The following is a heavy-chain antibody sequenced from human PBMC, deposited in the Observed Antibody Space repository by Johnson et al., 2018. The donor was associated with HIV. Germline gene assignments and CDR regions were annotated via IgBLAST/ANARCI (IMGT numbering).Heavy chain of an antibody. V-gene: IGHV3-30*03. J-gene: IGHJ3*01. D-gene: IGHD6-13*01. CDR2: ISFDGSNK. Sequence: QMQLVESGGGVVRPGGSLRLSCAASGFIIDDYGMSWVRQAPGKGLEWVAVISFDGSNKYYADSLKGRFTVSRDISKNTLYLQINGLSAEDTAVYYCARDRRVAAITYAFDFWGQGTMVTVSS. CDR3: ARDRRVAAITYAFDF. CDR1: GFIIDDYG.